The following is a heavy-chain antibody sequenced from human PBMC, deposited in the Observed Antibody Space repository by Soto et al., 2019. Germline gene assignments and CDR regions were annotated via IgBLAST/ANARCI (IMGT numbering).Heavy chain of an antibody. CDR3: VRGGGGGLFDP. Sequence: QVQLVESGGGLVTPGGSLRLSCASSGFTFSDYYMSWIRQAPGKGLEWLSYISPGSRYPAYADSVKGRFTISRDNARRSLSLKMNSLTVDDTAIYYCVRGGGGGLFDPWGQGSMVTVPS. J-gene: IGHJ5*02. CDR2: ISPGSRYP. CDR1: GFTFSDYY. V-gene: IGHV3-11*06. D-gene: IGHD2-15*01.